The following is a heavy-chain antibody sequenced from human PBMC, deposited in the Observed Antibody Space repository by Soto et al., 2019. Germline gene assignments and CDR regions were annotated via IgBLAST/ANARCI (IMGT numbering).Heavy chain of an antibody. J-gene: IGHJ6*02. V-gene: IGHV5-51*01. CDR1: GYSFTSYW. D-gene: IGHD6-13*01. CDR2: IYPGDSDT. CDR3: ARANLIAAAATYGMDV. Sequence: GESLKISCKGSGYSFTSYWIGWVRQMPGKGLEWMGIIYPGDSDTRYSPSFQGQVTISADKSISTAYLQWSSLKASDTAMYYCARANLIAAAATYGMDVSGQGTSVTLS.